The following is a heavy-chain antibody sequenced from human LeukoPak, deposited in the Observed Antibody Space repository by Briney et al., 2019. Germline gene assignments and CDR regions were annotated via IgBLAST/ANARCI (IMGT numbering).Heavy chain of an antibody. Sequence: GGSLRLSCAASGFSFSSYSMNWVRQAPGKGLEWVSYISSSSSTIDYADSAKGRFIISRDNAKSSLYLQMNGLRAEDTAVYYCARNSPYSSSEYWGQGTLVTVSS. V-gene: IGHV3-48*04. CDR2: ISSSSSTI. CDR3: ARNSPYSSSEY. J-gene: IGHJ4*02. CDR1: GFSFSSYS. D-gene: IGHD6-6*01.